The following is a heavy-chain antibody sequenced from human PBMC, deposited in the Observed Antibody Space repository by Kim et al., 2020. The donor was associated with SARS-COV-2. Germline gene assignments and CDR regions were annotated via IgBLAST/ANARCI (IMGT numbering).Heavy chain of an antibody. V-gene: IGHV4-4*02. Sequence: RGSANSNPSIKSRVTKSVDKSNNQFSLKLGSVTAADTAVYYCASMLRDYWGQGTLVTVSS. CDR3: ASMLRDY. CDR2: RGSA. D-gene: IGHD2-8*01. J-gene: IGHJ4*02.